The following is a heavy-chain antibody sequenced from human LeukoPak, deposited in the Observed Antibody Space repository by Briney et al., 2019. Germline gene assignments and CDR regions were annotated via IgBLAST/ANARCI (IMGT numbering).Heavy chain of an antibody. D-gene: IGHD5-18*01. V-gene: IGHV1-2*02. Sequence: ASVKVSCKASGYTFTGYYMHWVRQAPGQGLEWMGWINPNSGGTKYAQKFQGRVSMTRDTSISAAYMELSRLRFDDTAVYYCARSDTAMVIISGYWGQGTLVTVPS. CDR1: GYTFTGYY. CDR3: ARSDTAMVIISGY. J-gene: IGHJ4*02. CDR2: INPNSGGT.